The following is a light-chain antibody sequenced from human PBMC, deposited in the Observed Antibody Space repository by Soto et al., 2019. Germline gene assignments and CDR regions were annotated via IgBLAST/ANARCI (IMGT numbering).Light chain of an antibody. V-gene: IGLV2-14*01. J-gene: IGLJ1*01. CDR2: EVR. CDR3: SSYTSSSTPYV. CDR1: SSDVGGYKY. Sequence: QSALTQPASVSGSPGQSITISCTGTSSDVGGYKYVSWYQQHPGKGPKLMIYEVRNRPSGVSNRFSGSKSGNTASLTISGLQAEDEADYYCSSYTSSSTPYVFGTGTSSPS.